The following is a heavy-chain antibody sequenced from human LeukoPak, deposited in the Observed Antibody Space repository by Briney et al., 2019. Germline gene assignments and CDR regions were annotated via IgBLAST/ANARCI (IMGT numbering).Heavy chain of an antibody. D-gene: IGHD3-22*01. Sequence: SSETLSLTCTVSGGSISSYYWSWIRQPPGKGLEWIGYIYYSGSTNYNPSLKSRVTISVDTSKNQFSLKLSSVTAADTAVYYCARDPPYYDSSGYQGSFDIWGQGTMVTVSS. CDR1: GGSISSYY. V-gene: IGHV4-59*01. CDR2: IYYSGST. J-gene: IGHJ3*02. CDR3: ARDPPYYDSSGYQGSFDI.